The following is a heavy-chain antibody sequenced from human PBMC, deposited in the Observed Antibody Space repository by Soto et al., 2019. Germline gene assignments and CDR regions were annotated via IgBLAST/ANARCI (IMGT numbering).Heavy chain of an antibody. CDR2: ISGSGGST. CDR3: AKRQYYYGSGSYYIGAFDI. J-gene: IGHJ3*02. Sequence: GRSLRLSCAASGFTFSSYAMSWVRQAPGKGLEWVSAISGSGGSTYYADSVKGRFTISRDNSKNTLYLQMNSLRAEDTAVYYCAKRQYYYGSGSYYIGAFDIWGQGTMVTVSS. CDR1: GFTFSSYA. V-gene: IGHV3-23*01. D-gene: IGHD3-10*01.